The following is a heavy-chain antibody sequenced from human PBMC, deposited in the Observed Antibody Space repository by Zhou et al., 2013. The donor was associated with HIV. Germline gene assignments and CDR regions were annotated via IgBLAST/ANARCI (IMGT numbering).Heavy chain of an antibody. CDR2: INDSGST. J-gene: IGHJ6*03. Sequence: QVQLQQWGAGLLKPSETLSLTCAVYGGSFSGFYWSWIRQPPGEGLEWVGDINDSGSTNYNPSLKSRVSISVDTSKRQFSLKLSSVTAADTAVYYCARGPGNWGNYYYHMDVWGKGTTVTVXS. D-gene: IGHD7-27*01. CDR3: ARGPGNWGNYYYHMDV. CDR1: GGSFSGFY. V-gene: IGHV4-34*01.